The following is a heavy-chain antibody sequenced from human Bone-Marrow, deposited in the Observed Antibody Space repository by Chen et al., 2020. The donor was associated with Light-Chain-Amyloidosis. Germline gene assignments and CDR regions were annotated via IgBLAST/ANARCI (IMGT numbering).Heavy chain of an antibody. J-gene: IGHJ4*02. D-gene: IGHD5-12*01. Sequence: GQSGTKVKKPGETRKISCRGTGYTFPNYWIGWVRQMPGKGLEWMGVIYPDDSDARYSPSFEGQVTISADKSITTAYLQWRSLKASDTAMYYCARRRDGYNFDYWGQGTLVTVSS. CDR2: IYPDDSDA. CDR1: GYTFPNYW. CDR3: ARRRDGYNFDY. V-gene: IGHV5-51*01.